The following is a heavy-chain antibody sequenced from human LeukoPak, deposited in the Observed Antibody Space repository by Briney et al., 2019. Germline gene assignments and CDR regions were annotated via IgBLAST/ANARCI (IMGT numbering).Heavy chain of an antibody. J-gene: IGHJ4*02. CDR2: INTNTGNP. D-gene: IGHD3-22*01. V-gene: IGHV7-4-1*02. Sequence: ASVKVSCKASGYTFTGYYMHWVRQAPGQGLEWMGWINTNTGNPTYAQGFTGRFVFSLDTSVSTAYLQISSLKAEDTAVYYCARAPHYYDSSGYYLGKFDYWGQGTLVTVSS. CDR1: GYTFTGYY. CDR3: ARAPHYYDSSGYYLGKFDY.